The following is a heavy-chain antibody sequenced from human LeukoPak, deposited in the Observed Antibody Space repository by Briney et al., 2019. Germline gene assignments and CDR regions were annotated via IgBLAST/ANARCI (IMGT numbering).Heavy chain of an antibody. J-gene: IGHJ6*02. CDR3: ARTRGQEEDYYYYGMDV. CDR2: INPNSGGT. Sequence: ASVKVSCKASGYTFTGYYMHWVRQAPGQGLEWMGWINPNSGGTNYAQKFQGWVTMTRDTSISTAYMELSRLRSDDTAVYYCARTRGQEEDYYYYGMDVWGQGTTVTVSS. V-gene: IGHV1-2*04. D-gene: IGHD3-16*01. CDR1: GYTFTGYY.